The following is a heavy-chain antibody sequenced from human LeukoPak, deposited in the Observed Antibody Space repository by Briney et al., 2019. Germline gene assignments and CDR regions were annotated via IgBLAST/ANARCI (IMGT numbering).Heavy chain of an antibody. V-gene: IGHV1-69*05. Sequence: SVKVSCKASGGTFSSYAISWVRQAPGQGLEWMGGIIPIFGTANYAQKFQGRVTITTDESTSTAYMELSSLRSEDTAVYYCARDYVMGVPAAIPWFDPWGQGTLVTVSS. CDR3: ARDYVMGVPAAIPWFDP. CDR2: IIPIFGTA. D-gene: IGHD2-2*01. J-gene: IGHJ5*02. CDR1: GGTFSSYA.